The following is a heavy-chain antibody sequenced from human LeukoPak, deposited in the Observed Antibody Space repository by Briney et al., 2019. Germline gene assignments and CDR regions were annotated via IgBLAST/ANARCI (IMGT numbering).Heavy chain of an antibody. CDR2: INNSDGST. V-gene: IGHV3-23*01. CDR3: AKAFVAYWYFDL. J-gene: IGHJ2*01. D-gene: IGHD2-21*01. CDR1: GFTFSSYA. Sequence: PGGSLRLSCAASGFTFSSYAMNWVRQAPGKGLEWVSAINNSDGSTYYADSVKGRFTISRDSSKNTLYLHMDGLRAEDTALYYCAKAFVAYWYFDLWGRGTLVTVSS.